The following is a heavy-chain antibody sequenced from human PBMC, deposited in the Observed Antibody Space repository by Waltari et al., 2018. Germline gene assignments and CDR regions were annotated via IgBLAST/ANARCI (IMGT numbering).Heavy chain of an antibody. J-gene: IGHJ4*02. D-gene: IGHD3-3*01. Sequence: QVQLQESGPGPVKPSETLSPTCPVSGGSISSYYGSWIRPPAGKGLEWIGRIYTSGSTNYNPSLKSRVTMSVDTSKNQFSLKLSSVTAADTAVYYCARDRSDFWSGSILYYFDYWGQGTLVTVSS. CDR3: ARDRSDFWSGSILYYFDY. CDR2: IYTSGST. V-gene: IGHV4-4*07. CDR1: GGSISSYY.